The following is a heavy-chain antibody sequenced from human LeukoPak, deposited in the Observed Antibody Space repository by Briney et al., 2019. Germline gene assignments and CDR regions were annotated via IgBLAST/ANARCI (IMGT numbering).Heavy chain of an antibody. CDR2: SIPIFGTA. CDR3: ARDPPNWNDPNYFDY. D-gene: IGHD1-1*01. J-gene: IGHJ4*02. Sequence: GSSVKVSCKASGGTFSSYAISWVRQAPGQGLEWTGGSIPIFGTANYAQKFQGRVTITADKSTSTAYMELSSLRSEDTAVYYCARDPPNWNDPNYFDYWGQGTLVTVSS. V-gene: IGHV1-69*06. CDR1: GGTFSSYA.